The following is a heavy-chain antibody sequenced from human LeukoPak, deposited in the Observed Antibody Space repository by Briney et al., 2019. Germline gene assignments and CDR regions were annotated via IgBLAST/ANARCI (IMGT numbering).Heavy chain of an antibody. V-gene: IGHV3-30*04. J-gene: IGHJ4*02. CDR3: ARDEIRIAADGFYFEY. CDR2: ISYDGSNK. D-gene: IGHD6-13*01. Sequence: GGSLRLSCAASGFTFSSYAMHWVRQAPGKGLEWVAVISYDGSNKYYADSVKGRFTISRDNSKNTLYLQMNSLRAEDTAVYYCARDEIRIAADGFYFEYWGQGVLVTVSS. CDR1: GFTFSSYA.